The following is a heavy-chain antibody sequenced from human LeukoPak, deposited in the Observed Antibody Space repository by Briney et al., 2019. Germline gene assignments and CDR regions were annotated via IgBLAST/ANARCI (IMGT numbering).Heavy chain of an antibody. V-gene: IGHV3-64*01. CDR2: ISSNGGST. Sequence: GGSLRLSCAASGFTFSSYAMHWVRQAPGKGLEYVSAISSNGGSTYYANSVKGRFTISRDDSNNTLYLQMNSLGAEDMSVYYCAKDAPMVGFDYWGQGTLVTVSS. D-gene: IGHD2-15*01. CDR1: GFTFSSYA. J-gene: IGHJ4*02. CDR3: AKDAPMVGFDY.